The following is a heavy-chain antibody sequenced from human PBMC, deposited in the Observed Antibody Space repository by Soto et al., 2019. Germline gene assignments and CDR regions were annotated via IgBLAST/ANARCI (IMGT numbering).Heavy chain of an antibody. D-gene: IGHD1-7*01. J-gene: IGHJ5*02. Sequence: SETLSLTCTVSGGSISSGGYYWSWIRQHPGKGLEWIGYIYYSGSTYYNPSLKSRVTISVDTSKNQFSLKLSSVTAADTAVYYCARGSINWNYVYWFDPWGQGTLVTVSS. CDR2: IYYSGST. CDR1: GGSISSGGYY. CDR3: ARGSINWNYVYWFDP. V-gene: IGHV4-31*03.